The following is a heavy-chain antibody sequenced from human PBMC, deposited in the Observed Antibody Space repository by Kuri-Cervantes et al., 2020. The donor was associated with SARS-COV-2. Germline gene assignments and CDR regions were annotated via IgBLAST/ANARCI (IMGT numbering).Heavy chain of an antibody. D-gene: IGHD6-13*01. CDR1: GYTFTGYG. V-gene: IGHV1-18*04. J-gene: IGHJ6*02. Sequence: ASVKVSCKASGYTFTGYGLNWVRRAPGQGLEWMGWISPYNGNTEYAQKFQGRVTMTTDTSTSTAYMELRSLRSDDTAVYYCARVPKFHTWDSWYNPDYGMDVWGQGTTVTVSS. CDR3: ARVPKFHTWDSWYNPDYGMDV. CDR2: ISPYNGNT.